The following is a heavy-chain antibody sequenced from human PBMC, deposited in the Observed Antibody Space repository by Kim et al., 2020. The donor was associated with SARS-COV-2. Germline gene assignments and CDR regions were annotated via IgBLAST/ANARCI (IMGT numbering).Heavy chain of an antibody. D-gene: IGHD6-13*01. V-gene: IGHV7-4-1*02. J-gene: IGHJ4*02. CDR3: ARDRSPGSSSLLF. CDR1: GYTFSNYA. CDR2: INTDTGSP. Sequence: ASVKVSCKSSGYTFSNYAMNWVRQAPGQGPEWMGRINTDTGSPTYAQGFTGRFVLSLDTSVRTTYLQINSLKPDDTAVYYCARDRSPGSSSLLFWGQGTLVAVSS.